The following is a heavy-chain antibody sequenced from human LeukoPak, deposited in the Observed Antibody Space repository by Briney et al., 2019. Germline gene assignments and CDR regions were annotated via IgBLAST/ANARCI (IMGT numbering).Heavy chain of an antibody. CDR1: GFTFSSYS. J-gene: IGHJ4*02. Sequence: GGSLRLSCAASGFTFSSYSMNWVRQAPGKGLEWVSSISSSSSYIYYADSVKGRFTISRDNAKNSLYLQMNSLRAEDTAVYYCVRDIYGDFYFDYWGQGTLVTVSS. V-gene: IGHV3-21*01. D-gene: IGHD4-17*01. CDR3: VRDIYGDFYFDY. CDR2: ISSSSSYI.